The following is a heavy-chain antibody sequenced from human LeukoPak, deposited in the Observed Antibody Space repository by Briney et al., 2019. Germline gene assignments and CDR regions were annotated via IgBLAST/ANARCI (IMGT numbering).Heavy chain of an antibody. V-gene: IGHV3-33*01. CDR2: IWYDGSNK. D-gene: IGHD2-15*01. Sequence: GGSLRLSCAASGFTFSSYGMHWVRQAPGKGLEWVAVIWYDGSNKYYADSVKGRFTISRDNSKNTLYLQMNSLRAEDMAVYYCARGKMRLPLDDWGQGTLVTVSS. J-gene: IGHJ4*02. CDR1: GFTFSSYG. CDR3: ARGKMRLPLDD.